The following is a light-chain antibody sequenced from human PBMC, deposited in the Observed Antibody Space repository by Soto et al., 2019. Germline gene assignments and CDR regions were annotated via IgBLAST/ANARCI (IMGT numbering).Light chain of an antibody. CDR2: GAS. J-gene: IGKJ3*01. CDR1: QSVSSN. Sequence: EIVMTQSPATLSVSPGERATLSCRASQSVSSNLAWYQQKPGQAPRLLIYGASTRATGIPARFSGSGSGTEFTLTISSLQSEDFAVYYCQQYVISPFTFGPGTKVDIK. CDR3: QQYVISPFT. V-gene: IGKV3-15*01.